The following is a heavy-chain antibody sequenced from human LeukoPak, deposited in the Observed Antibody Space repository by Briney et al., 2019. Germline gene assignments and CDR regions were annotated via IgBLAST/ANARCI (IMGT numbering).Heavy chain of an antibody. V-gene: IGHV3-48*03. J-gene: IGHJ6*03. Sequence: GGSLRLSCAASGFTFSSYEMNWVRQAPGKGLEWVSYISNSGSNIYYADSVKGRFTISRDNAKNSLYLQMNSLRAEDTAVYYCARRIAYCGGDCYAYYYYYYIDVWGKGTTVTVSS. D-gene: IGHD2-21*02. CDR3: ARRIAYCGGDCYAYYYYYYIDV. CDR1: GFTFSSYE. CDR2: ISNSGSNI.